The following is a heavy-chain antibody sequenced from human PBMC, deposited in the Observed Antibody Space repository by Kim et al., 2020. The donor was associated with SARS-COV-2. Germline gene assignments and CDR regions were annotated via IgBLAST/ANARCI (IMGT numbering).Heavy chain of an antibody. Sequence: GESLKISCKASGYIFANYWIGWVRQMPEKGLEWMGIIYPGGSDIRYSPSFQGQVTMSVDKSISTAYLQWSSLKASDTAIHYCARLYGDFDRWGQGTLVTVSS. CDR3: ARLYGDFDR. V-gene: IGHV5-51*01. CDR2: IYPGGSDI. D-gene: IGHD2-21*02. J-gene: IGHJ4*02. CDR1: GYIFANYW.